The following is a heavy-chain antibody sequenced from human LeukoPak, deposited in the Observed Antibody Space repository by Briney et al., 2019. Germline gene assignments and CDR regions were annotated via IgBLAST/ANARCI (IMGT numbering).Heavy chain of an antibody. CDR2: IDWDDDK. V-gene: IGHV2-70*11. Sequence: SGPTLVKHTQTLTLTCTFSGFSLSTTGVCVSWIPHPPGQALEWLARIDWDDDKYYSTSLKTRLTLSKDTSKNQVVLTMTNMDPVDTATYYCARSMTTVTHDAFDIWGQGTMVTASS. D-gene: IGHD4-17*01. CDR3: ARSMTTVTHDAFDI. J-gene: IGHJ3*02. CDR1: GFSLSTTGVC.